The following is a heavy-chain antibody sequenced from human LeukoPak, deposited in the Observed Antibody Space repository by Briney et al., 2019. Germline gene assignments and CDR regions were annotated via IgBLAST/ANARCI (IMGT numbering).Heavy chain of an antibody. D-gene: IGHD3-22*01. CDR1: GGSISSGGYY. CDR2: IYYSGST. V-gene: IGHV4-31*03. CDR3: ARDGGDYYDSSGYYIDY. Sequence: PSETLSLTCTVSGGSISSGGYYWSWIRQHPGKGLEWIGYIYYSGSTYYNPSLKSRVTISVDTSKNQFSLKLSSVTAADTAVYYCARDGGDYYDSSGYYIDYWGQGTLVTVSS. J-gene: IGHJ4*02.